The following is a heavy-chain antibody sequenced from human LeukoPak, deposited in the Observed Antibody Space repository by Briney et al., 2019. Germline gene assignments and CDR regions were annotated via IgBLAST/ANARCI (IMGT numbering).Heavy chain of an antibody. Sequence: GASVKVSCKASGYTFISYGISWVRQAPGQGLEWMGWINPNSGFTNYAQKFQGRVTMTRDTSISTAYMELSRLRSDDTAVYYCARLADCSSSSCRSFDYWGQGTLVTVSS. V-gene: IGHV1-2*02. D-gene: IGHD2-2*01. CDR2: INPNSGFT. CDR3: ARLADCSSSSCRSFDY. J-gene: IGHJ4*02. CDR1: GYTFISYG.